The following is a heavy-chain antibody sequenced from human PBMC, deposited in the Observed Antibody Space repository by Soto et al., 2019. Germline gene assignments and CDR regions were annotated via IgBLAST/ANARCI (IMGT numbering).Heavy chain of an antibody. D-gene: IGHD3-22*01. CDR2: ISAYNGNT. V-gene: IGHV1-18*01. J-gene: IGHJ1*01. CDR1: GYTFTSYG. Sequence: ASVKVSCKASGYTFTSYGISWVRQAPGQGLEWMGWISAYNGNTNYAQKLQGRVTMTTDTSTSTAYMELRSLRSDDTAVYYCARVGDSSGYYFVGLDSQHWGQGTLVTVSS. CDR3: ARVGDSSGYYFVGLDSQH.